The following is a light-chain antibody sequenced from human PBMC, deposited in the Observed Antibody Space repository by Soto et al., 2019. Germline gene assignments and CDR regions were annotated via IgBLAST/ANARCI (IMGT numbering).Light chain of an antibody. CDR2: DVS. Sequence: QSVLTQPASVSGSPGQSITISCPGTSSDVGGYNYVSWYQQHPGKAHKLMIYDVSDRPSGVSSRFAGSKSGNTASLTISGRHAEDEADYYCSSYTSSSTYVFGIGTNVTVL. CDR3: SSYTSSSTYV. CDR1: SSDVGGYNY. J-gene: IGLJ1*01. V-gene: IGLV2-14*01.